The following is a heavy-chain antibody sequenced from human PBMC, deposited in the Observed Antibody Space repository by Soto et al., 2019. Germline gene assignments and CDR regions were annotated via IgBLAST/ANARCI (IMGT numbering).Heavy chain of an antibody. Sequence: QVQLVQSGPDLKKPGASVKLSCKTSGYTFTSYGIAWVRQSPGQGLEWMGWIRASKGNTNYAQKFPGRVTMTTDTAKSTAYMERRSLRSDDTAVYYCATRSPAFDFWGQGTLVTVCS. CDR1: GYTFTSYG. CDR3: ATRSPAFDF. J-gene: IGHJ4*02. V-gene: IGHV1-18*01. CDR2: IRASKGNT.